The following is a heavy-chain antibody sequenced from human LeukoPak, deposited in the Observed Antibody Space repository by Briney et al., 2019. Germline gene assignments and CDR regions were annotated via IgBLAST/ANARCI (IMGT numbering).Heavy chain of an antibody. CDR2: IYPGDSDT. CDR3: ARPPDYYDSSGPYYFDY. V-gene: IGHV5-51*01. D-gene: IGHD3-22*01. J-gene: IGHJ4*02. Sequence: GESLKISCKGSGHSFTSYWIGWVRQMPGKGLEWMGVIYPGDSDTRYSPSFQGQVTISADKSISTAYLQGSSLKASDTAMYYCARPPDYYDSSGPYYFDYWGQGTLVTVSS. CDR1: GHSFTSYW.